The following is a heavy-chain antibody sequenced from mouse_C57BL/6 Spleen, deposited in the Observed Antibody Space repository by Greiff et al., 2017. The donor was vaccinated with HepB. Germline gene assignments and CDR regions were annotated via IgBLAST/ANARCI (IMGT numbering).Heavy chain of an antibody. Sequence: EVMLVESGGGLVKPGGSLKLSCAASGFTFSSYAMSWVRQTPEKRLEWVATISDGGSYTYYPDNVKGRFTISRDNAKNNLYLQMSHLKSEDTAMYYCARDPHYYGSSYYFDYWGQGTTLTVSS. CDR3: ARDPHYYGSSYYFDY. CDR1: GFTFSSYA. V-gene: IGHV5-4*01. D-gene: IGHD1-1*01. J-gene: IGHJ2*01. CDR2: ISDGGSYT.